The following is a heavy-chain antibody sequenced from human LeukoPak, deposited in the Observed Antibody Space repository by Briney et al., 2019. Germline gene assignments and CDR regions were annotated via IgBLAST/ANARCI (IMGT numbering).Heavy chain of an antibody. CDR2: IFYSGSS. CDR3: ARVRGGNYENDL. J-gene: IGHJ4*02. V-gene: IGHV4-30-4*07. CDR1: GGSISSGGYS. D-gene: IGHD3-22*01. Sequence: SETLSLTCAVSGGSISSGGYSWSWIRQPPGKGLEWIGYIFYSGSSYYNPSLKSRVTISLDTSKNQFSLKLSSVTAADTAVYYCARVRGGNYENDLWGQGTLVTVSS.